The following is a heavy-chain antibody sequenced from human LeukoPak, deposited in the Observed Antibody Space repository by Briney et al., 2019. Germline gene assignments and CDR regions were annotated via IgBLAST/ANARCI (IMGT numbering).Heavy chain of an antibody. J-gene: IGHJ4*02. CDR1: GYTFINYP. V-gene: IGHV1-8*01. Sequence: GASVKVSCKASGYTFINYPLSWVRQAAGQGPEWVGWIYPNNSTRGYAKNFQGRVVLTRDTSISTAYMELRSLKSDDTAVYYCARGKVLFDHWGQGTLVAVSS. CDR3: ARGKVLFDH. CDR2: IYPNNSTR.